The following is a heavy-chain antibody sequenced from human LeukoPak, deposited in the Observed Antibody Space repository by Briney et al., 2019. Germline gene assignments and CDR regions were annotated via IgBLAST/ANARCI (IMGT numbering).Heavy chain of an antibody. D-gene: IGHD1-26*01. V-gene: IGHV3-74*01. CDR2: IQGDGSGI. CDR3: ARSGRGGAFDI. Sequence: GGSLRLSCAASGFSFSTTWMHWVRQVPGKGLVWVSRIQGDGSGIIYTDSVRGRFIISGDNAKNTLYLQMNSLRADDTAVYYCARSGRGGAFDIWGQGTMVTVSS. CDR1: GFSFSTTW. J-gene: IGHJ3*02.